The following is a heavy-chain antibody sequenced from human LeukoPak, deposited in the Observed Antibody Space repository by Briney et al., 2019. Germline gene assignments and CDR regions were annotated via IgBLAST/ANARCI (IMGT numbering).Heavy chain of an antibody. CDR1: GFTFSSYW. CDR3: ARDSSSWYYDY. D-gene: IGHD6-13*01. V-gene: IGHV3-74*03. CDR2: IKSDGSST. Sequence: GGSLRLSCAASGFTFSSYWMHWVRQAPGKGLVWVSCIKSDGSSTAYADSVKGRFTISRDNAKNTLHLQMNSLRAEDTAVYYCARDSSSWYYDYWGQGTLVTVSS. J-gene: IGHJ4*02.